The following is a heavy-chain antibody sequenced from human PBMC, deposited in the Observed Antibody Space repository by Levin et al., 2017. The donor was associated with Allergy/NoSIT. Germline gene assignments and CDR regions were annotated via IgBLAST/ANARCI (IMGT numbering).Heavy chain of an antibody. CDR3: AKGPYSSSSRGYYFDY. V-gene: IGHV3-23*01. CDR2: ISASGGST. J-gene: IGHJ4*02. D-gene: IGHD6-6*01. CDR1: GFTFSSYA. Sequence: GASVKVSCAASGFTFSSYALSWVRQAPGKGLEWVSVISASGGSTDYADSVKGRFTISRDNSKNTLYLQMNSLRAEDTALYYCAKGPYSSSSRGYYFDYWGQGTLVTVSS.